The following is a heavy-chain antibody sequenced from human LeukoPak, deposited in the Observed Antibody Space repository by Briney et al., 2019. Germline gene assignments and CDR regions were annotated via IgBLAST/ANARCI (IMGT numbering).Heavy chain of an antibody. J-gene: IGHJ4*02. CDR1: GFTFGDYA. Sequence: GGSLRLSCTASGFTFGDYAMSWVRQAPGKGLEWVGFIRSKAYGGTTEYAASVKGRFTISRDDSKSIAYLQMNSLKTEDTAVYYCTRVEMATIDYWGQGTLVTVSS. V-gene: IGHV3-49*04. CDR3: TRVEMATIDY. CDR2: IRSKAYGGTT. D-gene: IGHD5-24*01.